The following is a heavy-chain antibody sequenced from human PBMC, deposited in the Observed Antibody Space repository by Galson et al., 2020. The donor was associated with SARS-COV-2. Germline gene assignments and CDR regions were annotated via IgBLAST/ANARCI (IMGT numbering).Heavy chain of an antibody. J-gene: IGHJ6*03. V-gene: IGHV4-39*02. Sequence: SETLSLTCTVSGGSISRSSYYWGWIRQPPGKGLEWIGSVYHSGSTYYNPSLKSRVTMSVDTSENQFSLSLSTVTAADTAVYYCAREDYYYYMDVWGKGTTVTVSS. CDR3: AREDYYYYMDV. CDR2: VYHSGST. CDR1: GGSISRSSYY.